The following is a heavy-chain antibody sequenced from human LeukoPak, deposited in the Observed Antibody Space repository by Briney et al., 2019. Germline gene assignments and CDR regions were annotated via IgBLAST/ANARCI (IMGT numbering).Heavy chain of an antibody. J-gene: IGHJ4*02. V-gene: IGHV3-48*03. D-gene: IGHD3-10*01. Sequence: VGSLRLSCAPSLFTFTGYVMNWVRPAPGEGREWGSYICSSVSTIYYADSPKSRFTISRDNAKNSLYLEMNSLRAEDTAVYYGARERVRVLDYWGGGTVV. CDR2: ICSSVSTI. CDR1: LFTFTGYV. CDR3: ARERVRVLDY.